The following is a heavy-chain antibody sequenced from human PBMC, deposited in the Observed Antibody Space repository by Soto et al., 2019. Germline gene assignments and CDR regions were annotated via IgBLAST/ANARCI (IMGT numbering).Heavy chain of an antibody. J-gene: IGHJ4*01. CDR2: IYTSGST. V-gene: IGHV4-4*07. D-gene: IGHD6-13*01. CDR3: ARSGYSSSDFDH. CDR1: GGSISSYY. Sequence: SETLSLTCTVSGGSISSYYWSWIRQPAGKGLEWIGRIYTSGSTDYNPSLKSRVTMSVDTSKNPFSLKLSSVTAADTAVYYCARSGYSSSDFDHWGQGTLVTVSS.